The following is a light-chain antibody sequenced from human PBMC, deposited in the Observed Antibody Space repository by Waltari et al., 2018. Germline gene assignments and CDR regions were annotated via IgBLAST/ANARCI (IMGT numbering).Light chain of an antibody. CDR3: HQYNNWPPNT. J-gene: IGKJ2*01. V-gene: IGKV3-15*01. CDR1: QSVTTN. Sequence: ETLMTQSPATLSVSPGERVTLSCRASQSVTTNLAWYQQKPGQAPRLLIYRASTRATVVPARFSGSGSGTEFTLTINSLQSEYFAVYYCHQYNNWPPNTFGQGTLLEIK. CDR2: RAS.